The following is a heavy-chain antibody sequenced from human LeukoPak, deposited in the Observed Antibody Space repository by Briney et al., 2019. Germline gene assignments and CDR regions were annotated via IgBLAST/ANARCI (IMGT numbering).Heavy chain of an antibody. CDR3: ARSAENDYGEH. V-gene: IGHV1-2*02. Sequence: ASVKVSCKASGYTFTGYYMHWVRQAPGQGLEWMGWINSNSGGTNYAQKFQGRVTMTRDTSISTAYMDLSRLRSDDTAVYYCARSAENDYGEHWGQGTLVTVSS. CDR2: INSNSGGT. CDR1: GYTFTGYY. D-gene: IGHD4-17*01. J-gene: IGHJ4*02.